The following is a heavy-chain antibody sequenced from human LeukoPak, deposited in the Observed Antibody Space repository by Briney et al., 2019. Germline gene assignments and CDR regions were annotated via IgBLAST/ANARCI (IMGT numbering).Heavy chain of an antibody. CDR3: ASYSGYYYVFDY. CDR2: IYHSGST. D-gene: IGHD3-22*01. CDR1: GYSISSGYY. J-gene: IGHJ4*02. V-gene: IGHV4-38-2*02. Sequence: SETLSLTCTVSGYSISSGYYWGWIRQPPGKGLEWIGSIYHSGSTYYNPSLKSRVTISVDTSKNQFSLKLSSVTAADTAVYYCASYSGYYYVFDYWGQGTLVTVSS.